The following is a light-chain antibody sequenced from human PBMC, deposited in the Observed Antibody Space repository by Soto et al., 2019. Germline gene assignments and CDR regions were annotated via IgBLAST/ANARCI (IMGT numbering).Light chain of an antibody. CDR2: GAS. J-gene: IGKJ2*01. V-gene: IGKV3-20*01. CDR3: QHYGGSPT. Sequence: EIVLTQSPGTLSLSPGERATLSCRASQSISTNYLAWYQQKLGQAPRLIIYGASSRLTGIPDRFSGSGSGADFTLTISRLEPEDFAVDYCQHYGGSPTFGQGTKLEIK. CDR1: QSISTNY.